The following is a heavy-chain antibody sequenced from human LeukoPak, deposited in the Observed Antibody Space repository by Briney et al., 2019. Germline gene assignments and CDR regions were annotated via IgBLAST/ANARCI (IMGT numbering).Heavy chain of an antibody. CDR1: GFTFTRHY. J-gene: IGHJ3*02. CDR3: ARERYSYGNDGFDM. CDR2: VTSDGGST. D-gene: IGHD5-18*01. V-gene: IGHV3-74*01. Sequence: PGGSLRLSCAASGFTFTRHYMHWVRQAPGKGLVWVSRVTSDGGSTSYADSVKGRFTISRDNAKNTLHLQMNSLRAEVTAVYFCARERYSYGNDGFDMWGQGTMVIVSS.